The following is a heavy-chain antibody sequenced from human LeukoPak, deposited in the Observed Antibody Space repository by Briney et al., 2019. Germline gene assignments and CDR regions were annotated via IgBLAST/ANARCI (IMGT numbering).Heavy chain of an antibody. V-gene: IGHV4-34*01. CDR1: GGSFSGYY. D-gene: IGHD2-21*02. CDR2: INHSGST. Sequence: SETLSLTCAVYGGSFSGYYWSWIRQPPGNGLEWIGEINHSGSTNYNPSLKSRVTISVDTSKNQFSLKLSSVTAADTAVYYCARGPLAYCGGDCSFQHWGQGTLVTVSS. J-gene: IGHJ1*01. CDR3: ARGPLAYCGGDCSFQH.